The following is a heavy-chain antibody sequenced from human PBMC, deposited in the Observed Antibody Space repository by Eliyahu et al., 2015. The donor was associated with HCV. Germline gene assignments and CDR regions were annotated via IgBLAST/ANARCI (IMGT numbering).Heavy chain of an antibody. Sequence: EVQLVESGGVVVQPGGSLRLSCAASGFTFXDYTMHWVRQAPGKGLEWVSLISWDGGSTYYADSVKGRFTISRDNSKNSLYLQMNSLRTEDTALYYCAKDQGYCSGGSCYIFDYWGQGTLVTVSS. CDR3: AKDQGYCSGGSCYIFDY. D-gene: IGHD2-15*01. J-gene: IGHJ4*02. CDR1: GFTFXDYT. CDR2: ISWDGGST. V-gene: IGHV3-43*01.